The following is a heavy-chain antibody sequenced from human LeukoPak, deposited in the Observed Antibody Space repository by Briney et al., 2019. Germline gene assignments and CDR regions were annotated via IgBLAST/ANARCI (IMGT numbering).Heavy chain of an antibody. CDR1: GLTFSGYD. V-gene: IGHV3-23*01. J-gene: IGHJ4*02. CDR2: ISGSGGST. CDR3: AKDLGSSSEGGY. D-gene: IGHD6-6*01. Sequence: GGSLRLSCAASGLTFSGYDMHWVRQAPGKGLEWVSAISGSGGSTYYADSVKGRFTISRDNSKNTLYQQMNSLRAEDTAVYYCAKDLGSSSEGGYWGQGTLVTVSS.